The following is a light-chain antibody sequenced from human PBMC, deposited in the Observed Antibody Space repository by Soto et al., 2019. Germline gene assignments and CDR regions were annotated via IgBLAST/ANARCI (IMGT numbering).Light chain of an antibody. J-gene: IGLJ2*01. CDR1: SSDVGGYNY. CDR2: EVS. V-gene: IGLV2-8*01. CDR3: SSYAGSNKVV. Sequence: QSVLTQPPSASGSPGQSVTISCTGTSSDVGGYNYVSWYQQHPGKAHKLMIYEVSKRPSGVPDRFSGSKSGNTASLTVSGLQAEDEADYYCSSYAGSNKVVFGGGTKLTVL.